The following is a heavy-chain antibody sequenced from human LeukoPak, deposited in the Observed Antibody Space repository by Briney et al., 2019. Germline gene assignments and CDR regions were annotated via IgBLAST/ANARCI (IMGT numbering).Heavy chain of an antibody. CDR1: GFTFSDYY. CDR3: ARTLWPYDAFDI. D-gene: IGHD2-21*01. V-gene: IGHV3-11*04. J-gene: IGHJ3*02. CDR2: ISGSDDSI. Sequence: GGSPRLSCAASGFTFSDYYMSWIRQAPGKGLEWLSYISGSDDSIYYADSVKGRFTISRDNAKNSLYLQMHSLRAEDTAVYYCARTLWPYDAFDIWGQGTMVTVSS.